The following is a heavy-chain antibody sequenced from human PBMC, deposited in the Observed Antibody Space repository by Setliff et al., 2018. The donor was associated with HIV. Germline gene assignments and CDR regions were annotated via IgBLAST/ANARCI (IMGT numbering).Heavy chain of an antibody. CDR2: SGSTT. D-gene: IGHD2-8*02. CDR1: GFMFSNYA. CDR3: AKTCPGSGCYAFDS. V-gene: IGHV3-23*01. J-gene: IGHJ3*01. Sequence: GGSLRLSCAASGFMFSNYAVGWVRQAPGRGLEWVSESGSTTKYADSVKGRFTISRDNSRNTLYLQMSSLRAEDTAVYYCAKTCPGSGCYAFDSWGQGTMVTVSS.